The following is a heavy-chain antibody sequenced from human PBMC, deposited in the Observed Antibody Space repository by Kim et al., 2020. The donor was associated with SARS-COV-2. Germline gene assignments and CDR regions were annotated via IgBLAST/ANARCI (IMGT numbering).Heavy chain of an antibody. CDR2: ISGSGDFT. Sequence: GGSLRLSCAASGFTFSSYAMSWVRQAPGKGLEWVSVISGSGDFTYYADSVKGRFTISRDNSKSTLYLQMNSLRAEDTAVYFCAKGTYYYESSSYRLFDPDVAFDIWGQGTMVTVSS. J-gene: IGHJ3*02. CDR1: GFTFSSYA. D-gene: IGHD3-22*01. CDR3: AKGTYYYESSSYRLFDPDVAFDI. V-gene: IGHV3-23*01.